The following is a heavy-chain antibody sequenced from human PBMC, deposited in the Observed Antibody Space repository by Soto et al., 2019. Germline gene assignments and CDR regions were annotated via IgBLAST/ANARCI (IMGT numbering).Heavy chain of an antibody. CDR3: ATDPGGPPLNRFDS. V-gene: IGHV4-61*01. Sequence: SETLSLTCTVSGGSVSSGSYYWSWIRQPPGKGLEWIGYLYYSGSTNYNPSLKSRVTISVDTSKNQFSLKLSSVTAADTAVYYCATDPGGPPLNRFDSWGHGTLVTVSS. CDR2: LYYSGST. CDR1: GGSVSSGSYY. J-gene: IGHJ5*01. D-gene: IGHD3-16*01.